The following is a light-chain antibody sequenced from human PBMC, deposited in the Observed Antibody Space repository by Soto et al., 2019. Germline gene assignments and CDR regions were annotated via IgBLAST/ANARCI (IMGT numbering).Light chain of an antibody. Sequence: DIQMTQSPSSLSASVGDRVTSTCRASQSIANYLNWYQQKPGKAPKLLIYAASTLQSGVPSKFSGSGFGTDFTLTISSLQTEDFATYYCQQNYSPPPITFGQGTRREIK. CDR1: QSIANY. CDR3: QQNYSPPPIT. J-gene: IGKJ5*01. CDR2: AAS. V-gene: IGKV1-39*01.